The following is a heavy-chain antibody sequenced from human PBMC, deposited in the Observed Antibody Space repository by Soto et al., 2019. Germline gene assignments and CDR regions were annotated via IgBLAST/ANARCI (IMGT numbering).Heavy chain of an antibody. D-gene: IGHD3-16*02. V-gene: IGHV1-69*11. Sequence: QVHLVQSGTEVKKPGSSVKVSCKASGGTFRSSGFSWVRQAPGQGLEWMGMIVPSLETTNYAQKFQARVTITADEVTSTAYMELRSLRSEDTAVYYCARWPQPRYTADPYAVDVWGQGTRVIVSS. CDR3: ARWPQPRYTADPYAVDV. J-gene: IGHJ6*02. CDR1: GGTFRSSG. CDR2: IVPSLETT.